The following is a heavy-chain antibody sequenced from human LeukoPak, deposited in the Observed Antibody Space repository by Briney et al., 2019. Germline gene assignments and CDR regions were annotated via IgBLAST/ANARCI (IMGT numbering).Heavy chain of an antibody. J-gene: IGHJ4*02. CDR1: GGSISSSNW. V-gene: IGHV4-4*02. Sequence: PSGTLSLTCAVSGGSISSSNWWSWVRQPPGKGLEWIGEIYHSGSTNYNPSLKSRVTISVDKSKNQFSLKLSFVTAADTAVYYCAASYSSAFPEIDYWGQGNLVTVSS. D-gene: IGHD6-19*01. CDR3: AASYSSAFPEIDY. CDR2: IYHSGST.